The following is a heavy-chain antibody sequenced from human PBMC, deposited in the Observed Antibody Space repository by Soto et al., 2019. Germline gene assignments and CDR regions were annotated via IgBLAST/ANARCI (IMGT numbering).Heavy chain of an antibody. V-gene: IGHV3-23*01. CDR2: ISGSGGST. Sequence: PVGSLRLSCAASGFTFSSYAMSWVRQAPGKGLEWVSAISGSGGSTYYADSVKGRFTISRDNSKNTLYLQMNSLRAEDTAVYYCAKDRDTAIHTGWFDPWGQGTLVTVSS. CDR3: AKDRDTAIHTGWFDP. J-gene: IGHJ5*02. D-gene: IGHD5-18*01. CDR1: GFTFSSYA.